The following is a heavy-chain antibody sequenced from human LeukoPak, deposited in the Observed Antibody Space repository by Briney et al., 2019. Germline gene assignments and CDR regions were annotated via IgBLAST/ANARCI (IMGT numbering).Heavy chain of an antibody. Sequence: SETLSLTCTVSGGSISSSTYYWGWIRQPPGKGLEWIGSIYYSGTTYYNPSLKSRVTISVDTSKNQSSLKLSSVTAADTAVYYCARQRGYCSGGSCYRTPHFDYWGQGTLVTVSS. D-gene: IGHD2-15*01. V-gene: IGHV4-39*01. CDR3: ARQRGYCSGGSCYRTPHFDY. J-gene: IGHJ4*02. CDR2: IYYSGTT. CDR1: GGSISSSTYY.